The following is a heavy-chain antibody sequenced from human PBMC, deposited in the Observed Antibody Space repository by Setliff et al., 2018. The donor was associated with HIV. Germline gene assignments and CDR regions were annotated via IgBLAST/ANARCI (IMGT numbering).Heavy chain of an antibody. CDR3: HSGYDTEEQSYFDY. J-gene: IGHJ4*02. V-gene: IGHV3-74*01. CDR2: VNRDGSST. Sequence: HPGGSLRLSCAASGFTFDRFWMHWVRQAPGKGLVWVPRVNRDGSSTTYADSVKDRFTISRDNAKNTLYLQMNSLRAEDTGVYYCHSGYDTEEQSYFDYWGQGALVTVPQ. CDR1: GFTFDRFW. D-gene: IGHD5-12*01.